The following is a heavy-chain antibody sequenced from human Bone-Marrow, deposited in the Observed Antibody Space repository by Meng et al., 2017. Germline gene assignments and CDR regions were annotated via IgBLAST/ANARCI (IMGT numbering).Heavy chain of an antibody. CDR2: IKQDGSEK. V-gene: IGHV3-7*01. J-gene: IGHJ4*02. Sequence: GESLKISCAASGFTFSSHWMSWVRQAPGKGLEWVANIKQDGSEKYYVDSVKGRFTISRDNAKNSLCLQMNSLRAEDTAVYYCASSTYYYDSSGYSDYWGQGTLVTVSS. CDR1: GFTFSSHW. CDR3: ASSTYYYDSSGYSDY. D-gene: IGHD3-22*01.